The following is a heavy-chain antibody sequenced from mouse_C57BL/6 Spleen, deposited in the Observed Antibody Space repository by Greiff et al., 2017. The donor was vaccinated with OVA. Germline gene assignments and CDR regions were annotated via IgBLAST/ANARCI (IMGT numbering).Heavy chain of an antibody. J-gene: IGHJ2*01. CDR2: INPSNGGT. CDR3: ARYYSNYGYFDY. D-gene: IGHD2-5*01. CDR1: GYTFTSYW. Sequence: QVHVKQPGTELVKPGASVKLSCKASGYTFTSYWMHWVKQRPGQGLEWIGNINPSNGGTNYNEKFKSKATLTVDKSSSTAYMQLSSLTSEDSAVYYCARYYSNYGYFDYWGQGTTLTVSS. V-gene: IGHV1-53*01.